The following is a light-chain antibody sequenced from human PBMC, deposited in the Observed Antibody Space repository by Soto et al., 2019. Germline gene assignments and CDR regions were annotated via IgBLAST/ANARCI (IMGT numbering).Light chain of an antibody. J-gene: IGLJ3*02. Sequence: QSVLTQPPSVSGAPGQKVTISCTRSSSAIGAAYDVHWYQHLPGTAHKLLIYGNNNRPSGVPDRFSGSKSGTSASLAITGLQDEDEADYYCQSYDSSLSGWVFGGGTKLTVL. V-gene: IGLV1-40*01. CDR1: SSAIGAAYD. CDR3: QSYDSSLSGWV. CDR2: GNN.